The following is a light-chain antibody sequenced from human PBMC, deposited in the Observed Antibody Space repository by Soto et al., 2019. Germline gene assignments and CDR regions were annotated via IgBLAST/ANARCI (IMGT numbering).Light chain of an antibody. CDR1: QSILYSSNNKDF. V-gene: IGKV4-1*01. Sequence: DILMTQSPDSLAVSLGERATINCTSSQSILYSSNNKDFLAWYQQKPGQPPKLLIHWASSREFGVPDRFSGGGSGTDFTLTISRLQAEDLAVYFCQQYFSFPYTFGQGTKLEIK. CDR3: QQYFSFPYT. J-gene: IGKJ2*01. CDR2: WAS.